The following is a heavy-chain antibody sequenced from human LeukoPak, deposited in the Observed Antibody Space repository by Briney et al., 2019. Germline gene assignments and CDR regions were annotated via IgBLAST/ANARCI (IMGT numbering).Heavy chain of an antibody. CDR2: INSGGIS. CDR1: GDSISSDY. Sequence: SETLSLTCSVSGDSISSDYWSWIRQPAGKGLGWIGRINSGGISNYNASLKSRVTISVDTSKNQFSLKLSSVTAADTAVYYCARGVPMGVVVVPAASNWFDPWGQGTLVTVSS. V-gene: IGHV4-4*07. J-gene: IGHJ5*02. D-gene: IGHD2-2*01. CDR3: ARGVPMGVVVVPAASNWFDP.